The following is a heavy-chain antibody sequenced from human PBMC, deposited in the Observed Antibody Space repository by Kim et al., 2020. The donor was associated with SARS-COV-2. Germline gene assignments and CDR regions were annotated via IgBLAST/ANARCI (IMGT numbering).Heavy chain of an antibody. D-gene: IGHD5-12*01. J-gene: IGHJ6*02. CDR3: ARGYSGYNYYYGVDV. V-gene: IGHV3-30*01. Sequence: DSAKGRFTISRDNSKNTVYLQMNALSPEDTAVYYCARGYSGYNYYYGVDVWGQGTTVTVSS.